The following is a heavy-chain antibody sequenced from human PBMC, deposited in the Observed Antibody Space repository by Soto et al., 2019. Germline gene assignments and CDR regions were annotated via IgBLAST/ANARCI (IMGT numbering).Heavy chain of an antibody. CDR1: GFTFSSYA. CDR3: AKDSWQGDYYYGMDV. Sequence: GGSLRLSCAASGFTFSSYAMSWVRQAPGKGLEWVSAISGSGGSTYYADSVKGRFTISRDNSKNTLYLQMNSLRAEDTAVYYCAKDSWQGDYYYGMDVWGQGTTVTVSS. D-gene: IGHD1-26*01. J-gene: IGHJ6*02. CDR2: ISGSGGST. V-gene: IGHV3-23*01.